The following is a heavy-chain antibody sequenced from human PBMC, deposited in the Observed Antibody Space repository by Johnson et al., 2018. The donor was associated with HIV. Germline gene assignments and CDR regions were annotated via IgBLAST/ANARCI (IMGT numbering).Heavy chain of an antibody. Sequence: QMLLVESGGGVVQPGKSLRLSCTASGFTFSSYGMHWVRQAPGKGLEWVAVIWYDGSNKYYADSVKGRFTISRDNSKNTLYLQMNSLRAEDTAVYYCAKGGITMAPDAFDIWGQGTMVTVSS. J-gene: IGHJ3*02. CDR1: GFTFSSYG. D-gene: IGHD3-10*01. V-gene: IGHV3-33*06. CDR2: IWYDGSNK. CDR3: AKGGITMAPDAFDI.